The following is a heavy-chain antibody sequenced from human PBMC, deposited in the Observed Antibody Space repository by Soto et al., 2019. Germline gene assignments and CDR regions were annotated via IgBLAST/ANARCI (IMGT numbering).Heavy chain of an antibody. V-gene: IGHV1-2*04. CDR3: ARELGSSWSPYYYYGMDV. D-gene: IGHD6-13*01. J-gene: IGHJ6*02. CDR1: GYTFTGYY. Sequence: ASVKVSCKASGYTFTGYYMPWVRQAPGQGLEWMGWINPNSGGTNYAQKFQGWVTMTRDTSISTAYMELSRLRSDDTAVYYCARELGSSWSPYYYYGMDVWGQGTTVT. CDR2: INPNSGGT.